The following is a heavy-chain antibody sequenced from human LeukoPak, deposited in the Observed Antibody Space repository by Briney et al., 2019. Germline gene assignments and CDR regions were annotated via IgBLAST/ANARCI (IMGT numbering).Heavy chain of an antibody. D-gene: IGHD6-13*01. Sequence: GGSLRLSCAASGFTFSDYYMSWIRQAPGKGLEWVSYISSSGSTIYYADSVKGRFTISRDNAKNSLYLQMNSLRAGDTAVYYCARAGRIAAARGAFDIWGQGTMVTVSS. J-gene: IGHJ3*02. CDR1: GFTFSDYY. CDR2: ISSSGSTI. CDR3: ARAGRIAAARGAFDI. V-gene: IGHV3-11*01.